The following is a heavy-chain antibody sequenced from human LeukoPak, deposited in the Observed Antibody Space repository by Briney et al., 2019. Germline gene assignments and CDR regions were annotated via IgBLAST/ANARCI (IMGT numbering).Heavy chain of an antibody. V-gene: IGHV3-23*01. CDR3: VKGFVHPTYYFDY. CDR2: ITGSGDGT. Sequence: PGGSLRLSCAASGFTFSNYAMMWVRQAPGKRLEWVSSITGSGDGTYYADSVRGRFTISRDNSENTLYLQLSSLRAEDTAVYFCVKGFVHPTYYFDYWGQGTLVTVSS. CDR1: GFTFSNYA. D-gene: IGHD3-10*01. J-gene: IGHJ4*02.